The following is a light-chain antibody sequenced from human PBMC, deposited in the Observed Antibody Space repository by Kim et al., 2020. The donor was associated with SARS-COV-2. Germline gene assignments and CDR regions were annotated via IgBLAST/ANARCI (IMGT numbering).Light chain of an antibody. CDR1: QSISSY. CDR3: QQRSSWLFT. V-gene: IGKV3-11*01. Sequence: EIVLTQSPATLSLSPGESATLSCGASQSISSYLAWYQQKPGQAPRLLIADASNRATGIPARFSGSGSGTDFTLTISSLEPEDFAVYYCQQRSSWLFTFGPGTKVDIK. CDR2: DAS. J-gene: IGKJ3*01.